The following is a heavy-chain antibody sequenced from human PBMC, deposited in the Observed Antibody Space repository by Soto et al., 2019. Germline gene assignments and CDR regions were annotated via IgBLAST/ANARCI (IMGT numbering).Heavy chain of an antibody. J-gene: IGHJ6*02. D-gene: IGHD6-19*01. V-gene: IGHV3-30*18. Sequence: PGGSLRLSCAASGFTFSSYGMHWVRQAPGKGLEWVAVISYDGSNKYYADSVKGRFTISRDNSKNTLYLQMNSLRAEDTAVYYCAKEMGIAVAGTAPIGYYYYYGMDVWGQGTTVTVSS. CDR3: AKEMGIAVAGTAPIGYYYYYGMDV. CDR1: GFTFSSYG. CDR2: ISYDGSNK.